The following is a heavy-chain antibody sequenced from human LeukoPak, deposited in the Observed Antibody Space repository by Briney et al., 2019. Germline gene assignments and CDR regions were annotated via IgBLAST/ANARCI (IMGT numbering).Heavy chain of an antibody. CDR1: GGSFSGYY. Sequence: ESSETLSLTCAVYGGSFSGYYWSWIRQPPGKGLEWIGEINHSGSTNYNPSLKSRVTISVDTSKNQFSLKLSSVTAADTAVYYCARAVRSGSYYSAIYYYYYMDVWGKGTTVTVSS. D-gene: IGHD3-10*01. J-gene: IGHJ6*03. CDR3: ARAVRSGSYYSAIYYYYYMDV. CDR2: INHSGST. V-gene: IGHV4-34*01.